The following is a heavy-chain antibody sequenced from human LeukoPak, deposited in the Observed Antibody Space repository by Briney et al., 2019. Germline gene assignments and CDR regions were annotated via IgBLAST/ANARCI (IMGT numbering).Heavy chain of an antibody. CDR3: ARHEWGNVGALVI. D-gene: IGHD1-26*01. CDR2: IYYSGST. CDR1: GFTFSSYA. Sequence: GSLRLSCAASGFTFSSYAMSWVRQPPGKGLEWIGSIYYSGSTYYNSSLKSRVTISVDTSKNQFSLKLSSVTAADTAVYYCARHEWGNVGALVIWSQGTMVTVSS. V-gene: IGHV4-39*01. J-gene: IGHJ3*02.